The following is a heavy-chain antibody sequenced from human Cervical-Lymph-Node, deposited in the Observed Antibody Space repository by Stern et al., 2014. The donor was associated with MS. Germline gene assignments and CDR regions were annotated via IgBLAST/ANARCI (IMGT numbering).Heavy chain of an antibody. CDR3: ARVKVYYGAILNWFDS. CDR2: VYNDGST. J-gene: IGHJ5*01. Sequence: QLQLQESGPGLVMPSQTLSLTCTVSGGSISTSGYYWSWVRQHPGKGLEWIGYVYNDGSTYYNPSLRSRVSISAETSKTHFSLKLTSVTAADTAVYYCARVKVYYGAILNWFDSWGQGTSVTVSS. CDR1: GGSISTSGYY. V-gene: IGHV4-31*03. D-gene: IGHD3-10*01.